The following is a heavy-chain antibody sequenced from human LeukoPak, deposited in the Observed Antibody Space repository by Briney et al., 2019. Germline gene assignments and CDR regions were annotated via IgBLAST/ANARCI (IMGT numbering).Heavy chain of an antibody. J-gene: IGHJ3*01. D-gene: IGHD2-21*01. CDR1: GGSISSGDYY. CDR3: ARDLVVIATKYAPTL. CDR2: IYYSGST. Sequence: PSETLSLTCTVSGGSISSGDYYWSWIRQPPGKGLEWIGYIYYSGSTYYNPSLKSRVTISVDTSKNQFSLKLSSVTDADTTVYYCARDLVVIATKYAPTLWGQGTMVTVSS. V-gene: IGHV4-30-4*08.